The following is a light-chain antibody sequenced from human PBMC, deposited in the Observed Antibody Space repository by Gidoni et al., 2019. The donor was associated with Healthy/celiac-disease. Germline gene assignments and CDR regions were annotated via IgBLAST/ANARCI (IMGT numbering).Light chain of an antibody. Sequence: DIQMPPPPSPLSASVGDRVTITCRASQSISSYLNWYQQKPGKAPKLLIYAASSLQSGVPSRFSGSGSGTDFTLTISSLQPEDFATYYCQQSYSTPRTFXEXTKVEIK. CDR2: AAS. J-gene: IGKJ4*01. CDR3: QQSYSTPRT. V-gene: IGKV1-39*01. CDR1: QSISSY.